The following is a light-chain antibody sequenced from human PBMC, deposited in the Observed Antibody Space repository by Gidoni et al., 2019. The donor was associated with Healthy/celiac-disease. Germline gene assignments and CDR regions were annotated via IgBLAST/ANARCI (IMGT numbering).Light chain of an antibody. CDR3: PQYGSSPLT. V-gene: IGKV3-20*01. Sequence: EIVLTQSTGPLSLSPGDRAPLSCKASQSVSSSYLAWYQQQPGPAPRLLIYGASSRATGIPDRFSGSGAGTYFTLTISRLEPEDFAVYYCPQYGSSPLTFGGGPKVEIK. J-gene: IGKJ4*01. CDR2: GAS. CDR1: QSVSSSY.